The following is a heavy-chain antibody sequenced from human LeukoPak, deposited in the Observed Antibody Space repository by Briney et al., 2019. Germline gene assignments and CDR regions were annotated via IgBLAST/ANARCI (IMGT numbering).Heavy chain of an antibody. D-gene: IGHD3-22*01. J-gene: IGHJ4*02. CDR2: ISGSGGST. CDR1: GFTFSSYA. V-gene: IGHV3-23*01. CDR3: AKDHAVEYYYDSSGYYYVRYFDY. Sequence: GGSLRLSCAASGFTFSSYAMSWVRQAPGEGLEWVSAISGSGGSTYYADSVKGRFTISRDNSKNTLYLQMNSLRAEDTAVYYCAKDHAVEYYYDSSGYYYVRYFDYWGQGTLVTVSS.